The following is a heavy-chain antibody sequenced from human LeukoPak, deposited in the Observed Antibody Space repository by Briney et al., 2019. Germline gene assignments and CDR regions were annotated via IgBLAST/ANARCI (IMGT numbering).Heavy chain of an antibody. Sequence: ASVKVSCKASGYSFTGYYVHWVRQAPGQRLEWMGWINPNSCGTNYAQKFQGRVTMTRDTSISTAYMELSRLRSDDTAVYYCARVPKLLWFGELSHFDYWGQGTLVTVSS. CDR3: ARVPKLLWFGELSHFDY. D-gene: IGHD3-10*01. J-gene: IGHJ4*02. V-gene: IGHV1-2*02. CDR2: INPNSCGT. CDR1: GYSFTGYY.